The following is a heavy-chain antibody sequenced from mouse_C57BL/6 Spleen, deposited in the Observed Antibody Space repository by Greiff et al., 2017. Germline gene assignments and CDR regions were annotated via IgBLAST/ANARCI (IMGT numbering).Heavy chain of an antibody. CDR3: ARWASSVSYAMDY. V-gene: IGHV1-81*01. J-gene: IGHJ4*01. D-gene: IGHD3-2*02. Sequence: QVQLKESGAELARPGASVKLSCKASGYTFTSYGISWVKQRTGQGLEWIGEIYPRSGNTYYNEKFKGKATLTADKSSSTAYMELRSLTSEDSAVYFCARWASSVSYAMDYWGQGTSVTVSS. CDR1: GYTFTSYG. CDR2: IYPRSGNT.